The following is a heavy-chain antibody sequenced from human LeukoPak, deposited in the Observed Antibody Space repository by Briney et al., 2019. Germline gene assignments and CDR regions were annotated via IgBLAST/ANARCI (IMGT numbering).Heavy chain of an antibody. Sequence: ASVKVSCKASGGTFNSYAISWVRQAPGQGLEWMGRIIPILGIANYAQKFQGRVTITADKSTSTAYMELSSLRSEDTAVYYCAREVVPAAIPPHPYYFDYWGQGTLVTVSS. D-gene: IGHD2-2*01. J-gene: IGHJ4*02. V-gene: IGHV1-69*04. CDR3: AREVVPAAIPPHPYYFDY. CDR2: IIPILGIA. CDR1: GGTFNSYA.